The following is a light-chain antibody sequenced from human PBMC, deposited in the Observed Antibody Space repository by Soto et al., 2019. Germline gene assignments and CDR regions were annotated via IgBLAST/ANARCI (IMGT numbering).Light chain of an antibody. CDR2: QVS. CDR3: QQYGSSPT. Sequence: DVVMTQSPLSLPVNIGHPASISCRSSQSLVYRNGNTYLTWFQQRPGQSPRRLIYQVSTRDSGVPDRFSGSGSGTDFTLTISRLEPEDFAVYYCQQYGSSPTFGGGTKVDIK. V-gene: IGKV2-30*01. CDR1: QSLVYRNGNTY. J-gene: IGKJ4*01.